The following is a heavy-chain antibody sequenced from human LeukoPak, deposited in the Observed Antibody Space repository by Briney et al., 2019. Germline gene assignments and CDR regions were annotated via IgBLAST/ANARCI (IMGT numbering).Heavy chain of an antibody. CDR3: ASRGDQYYDILTGYQTRKIDAFDI. CDR1: GYSFTNYW. J-gene: IGHJ3*02. Sequence: PGESLKISCKGSGYSFTNYWIGWVRQMPGKGLEWMGIIYPGDSDTRYSPSFQGQVTISADKSISTAYLQWSSLKASDTAMYYCASRGDQYYDILTGYQTRKIDAFDIWGQGTMVTVSS. D-gene: IGHD3-9*01. V-gene: IGHV5-51*01. CDR2: IYPGDSDT.